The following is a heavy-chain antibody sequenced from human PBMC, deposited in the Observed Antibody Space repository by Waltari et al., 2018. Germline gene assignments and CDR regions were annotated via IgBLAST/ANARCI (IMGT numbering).Heavy chain of an antibody. D-gene: IGHD1-26*01. Sequence: QVQLQESGPGLVKPSETLSLTCAVSGYSISSGYYWGWIRQPPGKGLEWIGTIYHSGRTFYNPSLKSRVTLSVDTSKNQFSLKLSSATAADTAVYYCTREEGGATDYWGQGTLVTVSS. CDR3: TREEGGATDY. V-gene: IGHV4-38-2*02. J-gene: IGHJ4*02. CDR1: GYSISSGYY. CDR2: IYHSGRT.